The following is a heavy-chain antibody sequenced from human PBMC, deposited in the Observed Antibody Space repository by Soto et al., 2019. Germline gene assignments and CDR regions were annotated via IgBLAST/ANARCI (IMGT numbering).Heavy chain of an antibody. CDR2: IYYSGST. Sequence: SETLSLTCTVAGGSISSYDWSWIRQPPGKGLEWIGYIYYSGSTNYNPSLKSRVTISVDTSKNQFSLKLSSVTAADTAVYYCARLRKVVVAAYYYYYYMDVWGKGTTVTVSS. CDR3: ARLRKVVVAAYYYYYYMDV. J-gene: IGHJ6*03. CDR1: GGSISSYD. D-gene: IGHD2-15*01. V-gene: IGHV4-59*08.